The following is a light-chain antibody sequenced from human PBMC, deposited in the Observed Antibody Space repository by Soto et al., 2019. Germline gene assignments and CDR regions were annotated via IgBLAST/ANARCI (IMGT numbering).Light chain of an antibody. CDR2: AAS. CDR1: QGISNN. V-gene: IGKV1-27*01. Sequence: DIQMTQSPSSLSASVGDRATITCRASQGISNNLAWYQQKPGKVPKVLIYAASTLQSGIPSRFSAIGSGTDFTLTISSLQPEDVATYYCQKYNRAPLTFGGGTKVEIK. CDR3: QKYNRAPLT. J-gene: IGKJ4*01.